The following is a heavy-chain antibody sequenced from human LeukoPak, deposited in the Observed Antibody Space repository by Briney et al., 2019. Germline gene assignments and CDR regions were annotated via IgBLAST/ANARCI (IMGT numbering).Heavy chain of an antibody. D-gene: IGHD3-10*01. Sequence: GGSLRLSCAASGFTFSGAWMNWVRQPPGNGLVWVSRINDDGTSKRYADFVKGRFTISRDNAKNTLYLQMNSLRAEDTAVYYCARVYGPGMDEYFHLWGQGTLVTVSS. J-gene: IGHJ1*01. V-gene: IGHV3-74*01. CDR3: ARVYGPGMDEYFHL. CDR1: GFTFSGAW. CDR2: INDDGTSK.